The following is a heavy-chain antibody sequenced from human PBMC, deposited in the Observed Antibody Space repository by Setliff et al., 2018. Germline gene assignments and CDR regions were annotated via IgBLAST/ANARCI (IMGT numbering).Heavy chain of an antibody. V-gene: IGHV1-2*06. Sequence: ASVKVSCKASGYTFTGYYMYWVRQAPGQGLEWMGRINPSSGATIYAQKFQGRVTMTRNTSISTAYMDLSSLRFEDTAVYYCARAQSWSGGPYYFDNWGQGTLVTVSS. D-gene: IGHD3-3*01. J-gene: IGHJ4*02. CDR3: ARAQSWSGGPYYFDN. CDR2: INPSSGAT. CDR1: GYTFTGYY.